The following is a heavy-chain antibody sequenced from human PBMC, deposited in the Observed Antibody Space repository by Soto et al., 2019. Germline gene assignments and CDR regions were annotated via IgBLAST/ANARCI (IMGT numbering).Heavy chain of an antibody. CDR1: GDSLNSGAYY. D-gene: IGHD1-26*01. CDR3: ERSWGGDGYYH. V-gene: IGHV4-61*03. J-gene: IGHJ4*02. CDR2: IYHTGST. Sequence: SETLSLTCNVSGDSLNSGAYYWTWIRQSPGRGLEWIGHIYHTGSTNYNPSLRSRLTISLDTSKNHFSLTLRSVNAVDTGAYYCERSWGGDGYYHWGQGTLVTVSS.